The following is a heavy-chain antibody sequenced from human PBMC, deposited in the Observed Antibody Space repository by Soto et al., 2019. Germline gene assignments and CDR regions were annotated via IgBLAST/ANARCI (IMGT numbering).Heavy chain of an antibody. Sequence: GSMSLSCAASGFDFPNYAMHWVRQSPGKGLEWVAALWEDGTTEYYRDSVKGRFTISRDTSKNTLSLHMGGLRAEDTGVYFCARGLKYEFDPLISNYFDYWGQGTLVTVSS. D-gene: IGHD2-8*01. CDR1: GFDFPNYA. J-gene: IGHJ4*02. CDR3: ARGLKYEFDPLISNYFDY. V-gene: IGHV3-33*01. CDR2: LWEDGTTE.